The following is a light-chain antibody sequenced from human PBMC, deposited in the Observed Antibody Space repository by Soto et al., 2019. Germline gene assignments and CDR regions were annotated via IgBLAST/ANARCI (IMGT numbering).Light chain of an antibody. J-gene: IGKJ2*01. CDR1: RSLLHSNGYNY. CDR2: LGS. V-gene: IGKV2-28*01. CDR3: MQALDMYT. Sequence: DIVMTQSPLSLPVTPGEPASISCRSSRSLLHSNGYNYLDWYLQKPGQSPQLLIYLGSNRASGVPDRFSGSGSCTDYTLKISRVEAEDVGGYYCMQALDMYTFGQGTKLEIK.